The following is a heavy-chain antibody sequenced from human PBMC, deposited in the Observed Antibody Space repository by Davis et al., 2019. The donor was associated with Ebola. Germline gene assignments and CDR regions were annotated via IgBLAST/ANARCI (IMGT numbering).Heavy chain of an antibody. CDR2: ISYDGSNK. CDR3: TRHVSGDFWYFDL. V-gene: IGHV3-30*03. D-gene: IGHD4-17*01. CDR1: GFTFSSYG. J-gene: IGHJ2*01. Sequence: PGGSLRLSCAASGFTFSSYGMHWVRQAPGKGLEWVAVISYDGSNKYYADSVKGRFTISRDNSKNTLYLQMNSLRAEDTAVYYCTRHVSGDFWYFDLWGRGTLVTVSS.